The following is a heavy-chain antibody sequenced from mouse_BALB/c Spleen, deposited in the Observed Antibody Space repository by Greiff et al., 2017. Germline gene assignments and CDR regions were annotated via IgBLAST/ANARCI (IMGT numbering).Heavy chain of an antibody. CDR2: ISYDGSN. V-gene: IGHV3-6*02. J-gene: IGHJ4*01. Sequence: EVKLQESGPGLVKPSQSLSLTCSVTGYSITSGYYWNWLRQFPGNKLEWMGYISYDGSNNYNPSLKNRISITRDTSKNQFFLKLNSVTTEDTATYYCASRYYDYVGYAMDYWGQGTSVTVSS. D-gene: IGHD2-4*01. CDR3: ASRYYDYVGYAMDY. CDR1: GYSITSGYY.